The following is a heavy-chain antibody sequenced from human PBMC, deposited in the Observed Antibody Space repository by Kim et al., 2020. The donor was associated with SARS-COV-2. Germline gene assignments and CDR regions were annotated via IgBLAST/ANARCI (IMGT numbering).Heavy chain of an antibody. CDR1: GFTFSDYY. CDR3: ARGWGTARLSGGSYYYYGMDV. D-gene: IGHD6-19*01. Sequence: GGSLRLSCAASGFTFSDYYMSWIRQAPGKGLEWVSYISSSGSTIYYADSVKGRFTISRDNAKNSLYLQMNSLRAEDTAVYYCARGWGTARLSGGSYYYYGMDVWGQGTTVTVSS. J-gene: IGHJ6*02. CDR2: ISSSGSTI. V-gene: IGHV3-11*01.